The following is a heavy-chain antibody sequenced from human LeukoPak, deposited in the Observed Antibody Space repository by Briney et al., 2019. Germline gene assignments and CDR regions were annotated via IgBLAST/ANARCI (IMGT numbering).Heavy chain of an antibody. D-gene: IGHD6-6*01. CDR2: INPNSGGT. V-gene: IGHV1-2*02. J-gene: IGHJ5*02. CDR3: ARDLPSSSPPGGDP. Sequence: GASVKVSCKASGYTFTGYYMHWVRQAPGQGLEWMGWINPNSGGTNYAQKFRGRVTMTRDTSISTAYMELSRLRSDDTAVYYCARDLPSSSPPGGDPWGQGTLVTVSS. CDR1: GYTFTGYY.